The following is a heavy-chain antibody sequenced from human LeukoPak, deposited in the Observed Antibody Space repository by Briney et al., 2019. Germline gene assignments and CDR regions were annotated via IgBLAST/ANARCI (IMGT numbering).Heavy chain of an antibody. CDR3: TRDPGGTYSSACDY. D-gene: IGHD3-22*01. Sequence: GESLRLSCAASGFTFSTYSMNWVRQAPGKGLEWVSYISSSSSAIHYADSLKGRFTISRGNDKSSLYLQMNNLRDEDTAVYYCTRDPGGTYSSACDYWGQGTLVTVSS. V-gene: IGHV3-48*02. J-gene: IGHJ4*02. CDR1: GFTFSTYS. CDR2: ISSSSSAI.